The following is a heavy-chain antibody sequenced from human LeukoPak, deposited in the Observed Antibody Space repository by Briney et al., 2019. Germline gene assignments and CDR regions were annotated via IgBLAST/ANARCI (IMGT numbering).Heavy chain of an antibody. CDR2: IIPFLGEV. Sequence: ASVKVSCKAFGATLNIGHAFIWARQAPGQGLQWMGRIIPFLGEVNYAQNFQGRVSFTADKSTATMYMEMKGLSLDDTAIYYCSPCGHANDWFGPWGQGTLVTVSS. J-gene: IGHJ5*02. D-gene: IGHD5-12*01. V-gene: IGHV1-69*04. CDR3: SPCGHANDWFGP. CDR1: GATLNIGHA.